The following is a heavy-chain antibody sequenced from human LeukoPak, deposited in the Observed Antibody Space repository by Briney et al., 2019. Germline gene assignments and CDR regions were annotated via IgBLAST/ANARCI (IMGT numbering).Heavy chain of an antibody. J-gene: IGHJ4*02. D-gene: IGHD3-22*01. Sequence: PSETLSLTCTVSGGSISSSSYYWGWIRQPPGKGLEWIGSIYYSGSTYYNPSLKSRVTISVDASEKQFSLSLRSVTAADTAVYYCARLYYDSSGYYPDYWGQGTLVTVSS. V-gene: IGHV4-39*07. CDR2: IYYSGST. CDR3: ARLYYDSSGYYPDY. CDR1: GGSISSSSYY.